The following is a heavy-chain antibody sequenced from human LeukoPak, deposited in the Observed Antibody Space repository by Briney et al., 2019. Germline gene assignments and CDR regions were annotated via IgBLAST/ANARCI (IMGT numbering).Heavy chain of an antibody. V-gene: IGHV4-31*03. CDR3: ARNYGSGSFLLDP. J-gene: IGHJ5*02. Sequence: SQTLSPTCTVSGGSISSGGYYWSWIRQHPGKGLEWIGYIYYSGSTYYNPSLKSRVTISVDTSKNQFSLKLSSVTAADTAVYYCARNYGSGSFLLDPWGQGTLVTVSS. CDR1: GGSISSGGYY. CDR2: IYYSGST. D-gene: IGHD3-10*01.